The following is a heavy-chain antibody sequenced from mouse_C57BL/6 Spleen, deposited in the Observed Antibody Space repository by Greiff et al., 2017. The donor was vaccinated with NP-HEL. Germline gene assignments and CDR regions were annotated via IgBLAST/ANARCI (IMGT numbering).Heavy chain of an antibody. J-gene: IGHJ2*01. CDR2: IDPSDSYT. V-gene: IGHV1-50*01. Sequence: QVQLQQPGAELVKPGASVKLSCKASGYTFTSYWMQWVNQRPGQGLEWIGEIDPSDSYTNYNQKFKGKATLTVDTSSSTAYMQLSSLTSEDSAVYYCARGGSFYYGNYWGQGTTLTVSS. CDR1: GYTFTSYW. D-gene: IGHD2-1*01. CDR3: ARGGSFYYGNY.